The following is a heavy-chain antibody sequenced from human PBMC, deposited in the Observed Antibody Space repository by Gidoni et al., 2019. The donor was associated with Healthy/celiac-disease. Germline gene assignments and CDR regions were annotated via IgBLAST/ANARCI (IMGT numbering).Heavy chain of an antibody. D-gene: IGHD3-3*01. Sequence: QVQLQESGPGLVKPSQTLSLTCNVPGGSISRGSYYWSWIRQPAGKGLEWIGRIYTSGSTNYNPSLKSRVTISVDTSKNQFSLKLSSVTAADTAVYYCAREVDYDFWSGTWGFDYWGQGTLVTVSS. CDR1: GGSISRGSYY. V-gene: IGHV4-61*02. CDR3: AREVDYDFWSGTWGFDY. J-gene: IGHJ4*02. CDR2: IYTSGST.